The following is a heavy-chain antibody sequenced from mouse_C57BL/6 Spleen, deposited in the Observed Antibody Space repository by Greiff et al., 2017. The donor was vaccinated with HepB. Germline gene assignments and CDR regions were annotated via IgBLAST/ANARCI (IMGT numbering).Heavy chain of an antibody. D-gene: IGHD2-2*01. CDR1: GFTFSSYG. V-gene: IGHV5-6*01. Sequence: EVQLVESGGDLVKPGGSLKLSCAASGFTFSSYGMSWVRQTPDKRLEWVATISSGGSYTYYPDSVKGRFTISRDNAKNTLYLQMSSLKSEDTAMYYCARHPDHYGYDKVDYWGQGTSVTVSS. CDR3: ARHPDHYGYDKVDY. CDR2: ISSGGSYT. J-gene: IGHJ4*01.